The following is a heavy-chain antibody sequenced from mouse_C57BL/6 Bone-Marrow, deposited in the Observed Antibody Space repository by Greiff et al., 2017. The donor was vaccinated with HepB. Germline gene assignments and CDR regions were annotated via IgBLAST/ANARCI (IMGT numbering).Heavy chain of an antibody. Sequence: LVESVAELVRPGASVKLSCTASGFNIKNTYMHWVKQRPEQGLEWIGRIDPANGNTKYAPKFQGKATITADTSSNTAYLQLSSLTSEDTAIYYCAVTTVVATSADAMDYWGQGTSVTVSS. CDR2: IDPANGNT. J-gene: IGHJ4*01. V-gene: IGHV14-3*01. CDR3: AVTTVVATSADAMDY. CDR1: GFNIKNTY. D-gene: IGHD1-1*01.